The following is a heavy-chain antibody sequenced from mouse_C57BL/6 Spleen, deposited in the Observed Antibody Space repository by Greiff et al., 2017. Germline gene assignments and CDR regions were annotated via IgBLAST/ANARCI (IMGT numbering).Heavy chain of an antibody. Sequence: QVLLKQPGAELVKPGASVKLSCKASGYTFTSYWMHWVKQRPGQGLEWIGMIHPNSGSTNYNEKFKSKATLTVDKSSSTAYMQLSSLTSEDSAVYYCARSRDYDGAWFAYWGQGTLVTVSA. CDR3: ARSRDYDGAWFAY. J-gene: IGHJ3*01. CDR2: IHPNSGST. CDR1: GYTFTSYW. D-gene: IGHD2-4*01. V-gene: IGHV1-64*01.